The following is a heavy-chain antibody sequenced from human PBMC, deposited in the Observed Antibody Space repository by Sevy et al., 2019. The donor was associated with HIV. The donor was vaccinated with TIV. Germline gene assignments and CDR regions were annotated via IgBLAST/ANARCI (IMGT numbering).Heavy chain of an antibody. Sequence: SETLSLTCTVSGGSISRSTYYWGWIRQPPGKGLEWIASIYYSGSTYYNVSLESRVTISVDMSKNQFSLRLSSVTAADTAMYYCARHGGIAVATLEYWGQGTLVTVSS. V-gene: IGHV4-39*01. D-gene: IGHD6-19*01. J-gene: IGHJ4*02. CDR2: IYYSGST. CDR1: GGSISRSTYY. CDR3: ARHGGIAVATLEY.